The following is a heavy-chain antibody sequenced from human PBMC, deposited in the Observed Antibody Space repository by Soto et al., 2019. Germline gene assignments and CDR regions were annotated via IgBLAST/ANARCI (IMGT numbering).Heavy chain of an antibody. CDR2: VSYSGSP. D-gene: IGHD3-22*01. V-gene: IGHV4-59*01. J-gene: IGHJ4*02. CDR3: ARGSVGSGWKFDY. CDR1: GDSISTYF. Sequence: SETLSLTCTVSGDSISTYFWSWIRQPSGKGLEWIGYVSYSGSPNYNPSLKSRVTISVDTSKNQFSLKVNSVTAADTAVYYCARGSVGSGWKFDYWGQGTLVTVSS.